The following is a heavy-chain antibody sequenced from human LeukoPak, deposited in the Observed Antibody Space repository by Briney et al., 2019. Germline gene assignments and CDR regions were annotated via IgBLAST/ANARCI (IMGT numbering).Heavy chain of an antibody. J-gene: IGHJ3*02. CDR2: ISNSGFYI. Sequence: GGSLRLSCAASGFTLSSYTTNWVRQAPGKGLEWVSSISNSGFYIYYADSGKGRFVVSRDNANNSLYLQMNSMRHEDTNVYYCVTDGASDIWGQGTMVTVSS. CDR1: GFTLSSYT. V-gene: IGHV3-21*01. CDR3: VTDGASDI.